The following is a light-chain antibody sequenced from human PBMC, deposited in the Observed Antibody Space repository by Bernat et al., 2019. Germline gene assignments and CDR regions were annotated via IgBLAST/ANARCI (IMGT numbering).Light chain of an antibody. CDR3: QQGNSFPPT. CDR1: QSISSY. CDR2: AAS. Sequence: DIQMTQSPSSLSASVGDRVTITCRASQSISSYLNWYQQKPGKAPKLLIYAASSLQSGVPSRFSGSGSGTDFTLTISSLQPEDFATYFCQQGNSFPPTFGQGTKLEIK. V-gene: IGKV1-39*01. J-gene: IGKJ2*01.